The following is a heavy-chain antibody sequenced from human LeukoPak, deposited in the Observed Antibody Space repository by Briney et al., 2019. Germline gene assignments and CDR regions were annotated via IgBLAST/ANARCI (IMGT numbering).Heavy chain of an antibody. CDR3: ARDGLVVVPAAIRPNYNWFDP. CDR1: GYTFTSYG. CDR2: ISAYNGNT. D-gene: IGHD2-2*02. J-gene: IGHJ5*02. V-gene: IGHV1-18*01. Sequence: GASVKVSCKASGYTFTSYGISWVRQAPGQGLEWMGWISAYNGNTNYAQKLQGRVTMTTDTSTSTAYMELRSLRSDDTAVYYCARDGLVVVPAAIRPNYNWFDPWGQGTLVTVSS.